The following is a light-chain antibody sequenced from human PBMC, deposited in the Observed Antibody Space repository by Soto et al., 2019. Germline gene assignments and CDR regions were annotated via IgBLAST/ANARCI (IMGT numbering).Light chain of an antibody. Sequence: DIVMNQSPDSLAVSLGERATINCKSSQSVVYCTNNKSDFGWYQPKPVQTPKLLIYWASTRDSGVPDRFSGSGAGTDFTLTISSLQAEDVAVYYCHQYYSPPYTFGQGTRREIK. J-gene: IGKJ2*01. CDR2: WAS. CDR3: HQYYSPPYT. V-gene: IGKV4-1*01. CDR1: QSVVYCTNNKSD.